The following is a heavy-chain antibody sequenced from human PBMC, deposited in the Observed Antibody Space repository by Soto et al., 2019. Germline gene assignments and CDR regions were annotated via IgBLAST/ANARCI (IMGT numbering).Heavy chain of an antibody. CDR1: GYPFTRYH. J-gene: IGHJ4*01. Sequence: ASVKVCCKASGYPFTRYHMHWVRQAPGQGLEWLGVINPSTTTTYAQRFQGRVTMTRDTSTSTVYMELSSLRSDDTAVYYCAREAEEYSGSDYWG. V-gene: IGHV1-46*03. D-gene: IGHD3-10*01. CDR3: AREAEEYSGSDY. CDR2: INPSTTTT.